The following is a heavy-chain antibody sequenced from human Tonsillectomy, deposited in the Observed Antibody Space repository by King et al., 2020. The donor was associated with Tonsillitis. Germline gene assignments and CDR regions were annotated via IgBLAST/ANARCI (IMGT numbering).Heavy chain of an antibody. D-gene: IGHD4-17*01. CDR3: ARRDGALDFYYYAMDV. CDR2: ISFDGTYK. Sequence: QVQLVEPGGGVVQPGRSLRLSCAASGFTFSSFAMFWVRQAPGKGLEWVTDISFDGTYKYYADSVKGRFTISRDNSKNTLYLQMNSLRAEDTAVYYCARRDGALDFYYYAMDVWGQGTTVTVSS. V-gene: IGHV3-30-3*01. J-gene: IGHJ6*02. CDR1: GFTFSSFA.